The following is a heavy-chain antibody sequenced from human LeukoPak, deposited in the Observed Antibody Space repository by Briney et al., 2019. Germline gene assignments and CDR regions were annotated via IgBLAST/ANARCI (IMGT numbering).Heavy chain of an antibody. CDR1: GGSFSGYY. J-gene: IGHJ5*02. CDR3: ARGLRKTYYYGSGSLMNWFDP. CDR2: INHSGST. V-gene: IGHV4-34*01. D-gene: IGHD3-10*01. Sequence: SETLSLTCAVYGGSFSGYYWSWIRQPPGKGLEWIGEINHSGSTNYNPSLKSRVTISADTSKNQFSLKLSSVTAADTAVYYCARGLRKTYYYGSGSLMNWFDPWGQGTLVTVSS.